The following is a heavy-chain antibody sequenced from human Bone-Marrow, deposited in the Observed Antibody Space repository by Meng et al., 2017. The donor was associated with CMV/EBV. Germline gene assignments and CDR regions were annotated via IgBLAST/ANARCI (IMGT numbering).Heavy chain of an antibody. CDR3: ATTDSYGYWFDP. J-gene: IGHJ5*02. D-gene: IGHD5-18*01. V-gene: IGHV1-18*04. Sequence: ASVKVSCKASGYTFTGYYMHWVRQAPGQGLEWMGWISANNGNTNYAQKVQGRVTMTTDTPTSTVYMELRSLRSDDTAVYYCATTDSYGYWFDPWGQGTLVTVSS. CDR1: GYTFTGYY. CDR2: ISANNGNT.